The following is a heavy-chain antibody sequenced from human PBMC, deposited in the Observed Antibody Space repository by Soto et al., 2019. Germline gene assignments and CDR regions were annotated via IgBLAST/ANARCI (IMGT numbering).Heavy chain of an antibody. Sequence: QITLNESGPSVVRPTEPLTLTCRFSGFSLTTSGVGVAWIRQSPGKAPEWLALIYWHDDKRYSASLKRRLPITNAPSKNQVVLPVSDSDPTDTATYYCAPRVLRAVFGLVTTTVIYFDIWAQGTPVASSS. V-gene: IGHV2-5*01. CDR2: IYWHDDK. CDR3: APRVLRAVFGLVTTTVIYFDI. CDR1: GFSLTTSGVG. D-gene: IGHD3-3*01. J-gene: IGHJ4*02.